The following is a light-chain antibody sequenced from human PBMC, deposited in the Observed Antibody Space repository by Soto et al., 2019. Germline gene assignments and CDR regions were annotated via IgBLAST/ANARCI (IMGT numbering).Light chain of an antibody. CDR3: SSYTKINTRACV. V-gene: IGLV2-14*01. CDR1: SGDIGSYNR. J-gene: IGLJ1*01. Sequence: QSVLTQPASVSGSPGQSITISCTGTSGDIGSYNRVSWYQQHPGKAPKLIIYEVTDRPSGVSNRFSGSKSGNTASLTISGLQAEDEAEYYCSSYTKINTRACVLGPRTKVTVL. CDR2: EVT.